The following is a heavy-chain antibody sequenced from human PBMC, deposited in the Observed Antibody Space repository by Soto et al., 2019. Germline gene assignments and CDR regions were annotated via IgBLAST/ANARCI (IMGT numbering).Heavy chain of an antibody. Sequence: ASVKVSCKVSGHTLTKLSMHCVRQAPGKGLEWMGGFDPEDGETMYAQKFQGRVTMTTDTSTSTAYMELRSLRSDDTAVYYCARDSPFGYCSGGSCYLKTREIWGQGTMVTVSS. D-gene: IGHD2-15*01. CDR3: ARDSPFGYCSGGSCYLKTREI. V-gene: IGHV1-24*01. CDR2: FDPEDGET. CDR1: GHTLTKLS. J-gene: IGHJ3*02.